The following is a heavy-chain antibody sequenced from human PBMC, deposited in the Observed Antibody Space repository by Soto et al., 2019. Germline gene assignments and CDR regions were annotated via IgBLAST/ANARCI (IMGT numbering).Heavy chain of an antibody. CDR1: GGSINNRSYF. V-gene: IGHV4-39*01. CDR3: ARQAVDEGYSSVWYFDS. Sequence: QLQLQESGPGLVKPSETLFLTCTVSGGSINNRSYFWGWIRQPPGKGLEWIGSVSYNVRTYYNPSLETRLTTSVDTSKNQIFLKLSSVTAADTAVYYCARQAVDEGYSSVWYFDSCGQGTLVTVSS. D-gene: IGHD6-19*01. J-gene: IGHJ4*02. CDR2: VSYNVRT.